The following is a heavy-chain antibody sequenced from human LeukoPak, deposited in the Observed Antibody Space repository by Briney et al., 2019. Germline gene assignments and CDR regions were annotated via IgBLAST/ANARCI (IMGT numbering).Heavy chain of an antibody. CDR3: ARLSTVTDYYFDH. J-gene: IGHJ4*02. Sequence: GGSLRLSCAASGFTVSSNYMSWVRQAPGKGLEWVSVIYSGGSTYYADSVKGRFTISRDNSKNTLYLQMNSLRAEDTAVYYCARLSTVTDYYFDHWGQGTLVTVSS. D-gene: IGHD4-17*01. CDR1: GFTVSSNY. V-gene: IGHV3-53*01. CDR2: IYSGGST.